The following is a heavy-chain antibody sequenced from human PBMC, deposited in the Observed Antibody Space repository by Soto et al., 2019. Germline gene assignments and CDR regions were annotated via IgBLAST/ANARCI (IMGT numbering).Heavy chain of an antibody. CDR2: IYYSGST. Sequence: QVQLQESGPGLVKPSQTLSLTCTVSGGSISSGDYYWSWIRQPPGKGLEWFGYIYYSGSTYYNPSLKSRVTISVDTSKNQFSLKLSSVTAADTAVYYWARDRGGYGDYVGYWGQGTLVTVSS. CDR1: GGSISSGDYY. V-gene: IGHV4-30-4*01. J-gene: IGHJ4*02. D-gene: IGHD3-10*01. CDR3: ARDRGGYGDYVGY.